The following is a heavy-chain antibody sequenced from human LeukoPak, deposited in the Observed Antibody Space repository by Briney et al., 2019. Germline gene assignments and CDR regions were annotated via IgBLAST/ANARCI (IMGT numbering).Heavy chain of an antibody. J-gene: IGHJ5*02. V-gene: IGHV3-73*01. CDR2: IDRPAKSYAT. CDR3: TRDRGTHNWLDP. CDR1: GFTLSDSA. D-gene: IGHD1-26*01. Sequence: GGSLRLSCAASGFTLSDSAIHWVRQASGKGLEWVGLIDRPAKSYATAYGASVGGRFTISRDVSKNTAYLQMDSLKTEDTALYYCTRDRGTHNWLDPWGQGTLVTVSS.